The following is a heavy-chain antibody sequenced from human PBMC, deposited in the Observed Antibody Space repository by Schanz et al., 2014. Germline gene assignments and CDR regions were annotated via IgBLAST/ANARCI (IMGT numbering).Heavy chain of an antibody. CDR3: VRDSFFAFDY. CDR2: ISDSGDTA. J-gene: IGHJ4*02. CDR1: GFTFTNYA. V-gene: IGHV3-23*01. D-gene: IGHD3-3*01. Sequence: DVQLLESGGGLVQPGGSLRLSCAASGFTFTNYAMSWVRQAPGKGLEWVSLISDSGDTAYYADSVKGRFTISRDNAKNSVFLQMNSLRAEDTAVYYCVRDSFFAFDYWGQGTLVTVSS.